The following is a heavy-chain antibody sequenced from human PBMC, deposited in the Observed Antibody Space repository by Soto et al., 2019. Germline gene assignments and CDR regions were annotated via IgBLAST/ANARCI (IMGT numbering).Heavy chain of an antibody. CDR3: AKVPGSNTIFGEPLDS. CDR1: GVTFSSCA. J-gene: IGHJ4*02. V-gene: IGHV3-23*01. CDR2: MTGSGSSA. D-gene: IGHD3-3*01. Sequence: EVQLLESGGGLVQPGGSLRLSCAASGVTFSSCAMSWVRQDPGKGLERVSAMTGSGSSAYYGDSVKGRFTISRDNSQNTLYLQMTNLRAEDTALYYCAKVPGSNTIFGEPLDSWSQGTLVTVSS.